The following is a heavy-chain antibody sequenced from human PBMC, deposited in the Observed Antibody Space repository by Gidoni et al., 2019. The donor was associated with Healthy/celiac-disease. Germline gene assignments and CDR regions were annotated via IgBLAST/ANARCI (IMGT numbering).Heavy chain of an antibody. CDR3: TFYDSSGYYYVYFDY. V-gene: IGHV3-49*03. D-gene: IGHD3-22*01. J-gene: IGHJ4*02. Sequence: EVQLVESGGGLVQPGRSLRLSCTASGFTFGDYAMSWFRQAPGKGLEWVGFIRSKAYGGTTEYAASVKGRFTISRDDSKSIAYLQMNSLKTEDTAVYYCTFYDSSGYYYVYFDYWGQGILVTVSS. CDR1: GFTFGDYA. CDR2: IRSKAYGGTT.